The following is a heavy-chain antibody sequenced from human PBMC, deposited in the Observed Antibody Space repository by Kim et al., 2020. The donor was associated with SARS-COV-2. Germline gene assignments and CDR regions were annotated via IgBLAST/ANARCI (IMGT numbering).Heavy chain of an antibody. V-gene: IGHV4-4*07. CDR1: GGSISSYY. D-gene: IGHD2-2*01. J-gene: IGHJ4*02. Sequence: SETLSLTCTVSGGSISSYYWSWIRQPAGKGLEWIGRIYTSGSTNYNPSLKSRVTMSVDTSKNQFSLKLSSVTAADTAVYYCARNYCSSTSCQKAPTAAFDYWGQGTLVTLSS. CDR2: IYTSGST. CDR3: ARNYCSSTSCQKAPTAAFDY.